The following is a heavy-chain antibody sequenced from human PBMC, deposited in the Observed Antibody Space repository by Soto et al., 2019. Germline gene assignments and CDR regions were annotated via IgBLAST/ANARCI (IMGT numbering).Heavy chain of an antibody. CDR3: AREGCSGGSCHSIKFQH. CDR1: GFTFSSYS. V-gene: IGHV3-21*01. J-gene: IGHJ1*01. CDR2: ISSSSSYI. Sequence: GGSLRLSCAASGFTFSSYSMNWVRQAPGKGLEWVSSISSSSSYIYYADSVKGRFTISRDNAKNSLYLQMNSLRAEDTAVYYCAREGCSGGSCHSIKFQHWGQGTLVTVSS. D-gene: IGHD2-15*01.